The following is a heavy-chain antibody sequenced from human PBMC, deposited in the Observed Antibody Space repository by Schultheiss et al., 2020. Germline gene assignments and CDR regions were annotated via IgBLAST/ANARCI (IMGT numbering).Heavy chain of an antibody. CDR2: IYSCGST. CDR3: ARVGSTVTFYQYYYMDV. D-gene: IGHD4-17*01. CDR1: GFTFSSYA. V-gene: IGHV3-66*03. Sequence: GESLKISCAASGFTFSSYAMSWVRQAPGKGLEWVSVIYSCGSTYYADSVKGRFTISRDNSKNTLYLQMNSLRAEDTAVYYCARVGSTVTFYQYYYMDVWGKGTTVTVSS. J-gene: IGHJ6*03.